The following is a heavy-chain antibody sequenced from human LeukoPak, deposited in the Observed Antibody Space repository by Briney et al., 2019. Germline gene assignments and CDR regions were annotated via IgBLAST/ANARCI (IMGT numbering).Heavy chain of an antibody. V-gene: IGHV4-59*01. CDR1: GGSISSYY. J-gene: IGHJ1*01. CDR2: IYYSGST. Sequence: SETLSLTCTVSGGSISSYYWSWIRQPPGKGLEWIGYIYYSGSTNYNPSLKSRVTISVDTSKNQFSLKLSSVTAADTAVYYCARGLRYCSGGSCYPEYFQHWGQGTLVTVSS. D-gene: IGHD2-15*01. CDR3: ARGLRYCSGGSCYPEYFQH.